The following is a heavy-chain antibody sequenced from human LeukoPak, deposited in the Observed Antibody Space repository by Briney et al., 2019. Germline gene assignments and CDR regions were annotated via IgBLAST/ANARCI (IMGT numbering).Heavy chain of an antibody. J-gene: IGHJ4*02. CDR3: ARRSNSWYRHIDY. V-gene: IGHV4-34*01. Sequence: SETLSLTFAVYGGSFSGYYWTWIRQPPGKGLEWIGEMDHSGTTNYNPSLKSRVTVSVDTSKNQFSLKVTSVTATDTAVYYCARRSNSWYRHIDYWGQGALATVSP. CDR1: GGSFSGYY. D-gene: IGHD6-13*01. CDR2: MDHSGTT.